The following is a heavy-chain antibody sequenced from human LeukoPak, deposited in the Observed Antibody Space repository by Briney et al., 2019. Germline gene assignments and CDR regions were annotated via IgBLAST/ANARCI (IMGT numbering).Heavy chain of an antibody. J-gene: IGHJ4*02. Sequence: SETLSLTCAVYGGSFSGYYWSWIRQPPGKGLEWIGEINHSGSTNYNPSLKSRVAIPVDTSKNQFSLKLSSVTAADTAVYYCARGPKLLWFGEFRPLYYFDYWGQGTLVTVSS. CDR3: ARGPKLLWFGEFRPLYYFDY. D-gene: IGHD3-10*01. V-gene: IGHV4-34*01. CDR1: GGSFSGYY. CDR2: INHSGST.